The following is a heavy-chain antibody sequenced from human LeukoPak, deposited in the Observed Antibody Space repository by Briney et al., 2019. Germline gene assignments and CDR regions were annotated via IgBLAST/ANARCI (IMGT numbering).Heavy chain of an antibody. CDR2: ISYDGTNK. Sequence: PGGSLRLPCAASGFTFSSYAMHWVRQAPGKGLEWVTIISYDGTNKYYADSVKGRFTISRDNSKNTLFLQMNSLRAEDTAVYYCARSNYYDSRSWGFDIWGQGTVVTVSS. CDR3: ARSNYYDSRSWGFDI. CDR1: GFTFSSYA. D-gene: IGHD3-22*01. V-gene: IGHV3-30*04. J-gene: IGHJ3*02.